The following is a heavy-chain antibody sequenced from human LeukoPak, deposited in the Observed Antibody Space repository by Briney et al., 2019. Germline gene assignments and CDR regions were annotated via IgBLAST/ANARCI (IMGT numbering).Heavy chain of an antibody. Sequence: ASVKVFCKASGGTFSSYGISWVRQAPGQGLEWMGWISAYNGNTNYAQKLQGRVTMTTDTSTSTAYMELRSLRSDDTAVYYCARSYYCDSSGYYYWGQGTLVTVSS. CDR1: GGTFSSYG. V-gene: IGHV1-18*01. J-gene: IGHJ4*02. D-gene: IGHD3-22*01. CDR3: ARSYYCDSSGYYY. CDR2: ISAYNGNT.